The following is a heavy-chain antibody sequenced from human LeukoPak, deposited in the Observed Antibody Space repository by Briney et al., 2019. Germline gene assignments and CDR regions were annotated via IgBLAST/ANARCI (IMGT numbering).Heavy chain of an antibody. Sequence: GGSLRLSCAASGFTFSTYAMTWVRQAPGKGLEWVSSITGSGDGTSAADSVKGRFSISRDNSKNTLFLQMNSLRVEDTAVYYCAKAPSGSNCFDYWGQGTLVTVSS. CDR3: AKAPSGSNCFDY. CDR1: GFTFSTYA. J-gene: IGHJ4*02. V-gene: IGHV3-23*01. D-gene: IGHD3-10*01. CDR2: ITGSGDGT.